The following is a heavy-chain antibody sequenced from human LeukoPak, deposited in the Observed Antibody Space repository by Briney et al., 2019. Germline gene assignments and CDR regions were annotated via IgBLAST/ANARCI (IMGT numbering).Heavy chain of an antibody. CDR3: ARVFGDYYYYYMDV. CDR1: GYTFTSYD. CDR2: RHPNSGSN. V-gene: IGHV1-8*01. J-gene: IGHJ6*03. D-gene: IGHD3-10*01. Sequence: ASVKVSCKASGYTFTSYDIKWVRQATGQGLEWRGWRHPNSGSNGYERKFPSRVTITRNTSISTANMELSSLRSEDTSVYDCARVFGDYYYYYMDVWGKGTTVTVSS.